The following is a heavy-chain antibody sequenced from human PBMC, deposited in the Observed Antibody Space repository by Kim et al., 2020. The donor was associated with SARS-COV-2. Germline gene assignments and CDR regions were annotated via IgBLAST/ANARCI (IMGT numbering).Heavy chain of an antibody. CDR3: ARRGDY. V-gene: IGHV4-39*01. Sequence: SETLSLTCTVSGGSISSSHYYWGWIRQPPGKGLEWIGSIYYTESTNYSPSLKRRVTISLDTSRNQFSLKLNSVTTADTAIYYCARRGDYWGQGTLVTVSS. CDR2: IYYTEST. J-gene: IGHJ4*02. CDR1: GGSISSSHYY.